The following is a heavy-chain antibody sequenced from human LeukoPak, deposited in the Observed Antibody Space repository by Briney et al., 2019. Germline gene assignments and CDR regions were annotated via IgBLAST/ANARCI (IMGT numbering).Heavy chain of an antibody. J-gene: IGHJ5*02. CDR2: IDWDDVK. D-gene: IGHD2-2*01. CDR3: ARIRAGYCSSTSCYVEAFDP. CDR1: GFSLSTSGMC. V-gene: IGHV2-70*11. Sequence: RESGPALVKPTQTLTLTCTFSGFSLSTSGMCVSWIPQPPGKALEWLARIDWDDVKYYSTSLKTRLTISKDTSKNQVVLTMTNMDPVDTATYYCARIRAGYCSSTSCYVEAFDPWGQGTLVTVSS.